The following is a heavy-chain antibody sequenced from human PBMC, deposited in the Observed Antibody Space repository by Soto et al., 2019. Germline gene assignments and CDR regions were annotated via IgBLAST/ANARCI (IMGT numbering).Heavy chain of an antibody. V-gene: IGHV1-3*01. CDR1: GYTFTHYA. CDR2: INAGSGNT. D-gene: IGHD6-13*01. CDR3: ARGLAADGA. Sequence: QVQLVQSGAEVKKPGASVKVSCTASGYTFTHYAIHWVRHAPGQRLEWMGFINAGSGNTKYSQTFQGRLTFTKDTSASTAYIDLSSLRSEDTAIDYCARGLAADGAWGQGTLVTGSS. J-gene: IGHJ5*02.